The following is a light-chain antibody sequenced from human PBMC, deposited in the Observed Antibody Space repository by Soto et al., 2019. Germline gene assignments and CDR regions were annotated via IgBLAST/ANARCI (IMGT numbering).Light chain of an antibody. Sequence: QSALTQPPSVSGSPGQSVTISCTGTSSDVGNYNRVSWYQQPPGTAPKLMIYEVNNRPSGVPDRFSGSKSGNTASLTISGLQAEDEADYYCNSYTTSSTYVFGTVTKLTVL. CDR1: SSDVGNYNR. CDR3: NSYTTSSTYV. J-gene: IGLJ1*01. V-gene: IGLV2-18*02. CDR2: EVN.